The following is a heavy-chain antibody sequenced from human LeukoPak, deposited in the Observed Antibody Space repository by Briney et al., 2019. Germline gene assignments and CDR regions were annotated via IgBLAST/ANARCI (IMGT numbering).Heavy chain of an antibody. J-gene: IGHJ4*02. CDR1: GGPISSGDYY. V-gene: IGHV4-30-4*01. CDR3: ARGECSSTSCYYFDY. D-gene: IGHD2-2*01. Sequence: SEPLSLPCTLSGGPISSGDYYGSWIRQPPGKGLEWIGYIYYSGSTYYNPSLKSRVTISVDTSKNQFSLKLSSVTAADTAVYYCARGECSSTSCYYFDYWGQGTLVTVSS. CDR2: IYYSGST.